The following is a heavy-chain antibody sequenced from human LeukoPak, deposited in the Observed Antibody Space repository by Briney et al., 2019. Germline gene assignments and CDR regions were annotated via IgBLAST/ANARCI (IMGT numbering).Heavy chain of an antibody. CDR2: IHYSGST. CDR3: ARQVSSIIARPFDY. J-gene: IGHJ4*02. D-gene: IGHD6-6*01. V-gene: IGHV4-39*01. CDR1: GGSTSSSNYI. Sequence: SETLSLTCTVSGGSTSSSNYIWGWIRQPPGGGLEWIGSIHYSGSTYYNPSLKSRVTISVDTSKNLLALKLSSVTAADTAVYYCARQVSSIIARPFDYWGQGTQVTVSS.